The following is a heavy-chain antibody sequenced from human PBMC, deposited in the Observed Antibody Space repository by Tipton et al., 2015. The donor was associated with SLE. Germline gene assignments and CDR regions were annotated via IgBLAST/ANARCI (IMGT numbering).Heavy chain of an antibody. V-gene: IGHV4-39*07. CDR1: GGSFSSSSYY. CDR3: ARARGSSFGVINYYFDY. CDR2: IYYSGST. Sequence: TLSLTCTVSGGSFSSSSYYCGWIRQPPGKGLEWIGSIYYSGSTNYNPSLKSRLTISVDTSKNQFSLRLSSVTAADTAVYYCARARGSSFGVINYYFDYWGQGTLVTVSS. D-gene: IGHD3-3*01. J-gene: IGHJ4*02.